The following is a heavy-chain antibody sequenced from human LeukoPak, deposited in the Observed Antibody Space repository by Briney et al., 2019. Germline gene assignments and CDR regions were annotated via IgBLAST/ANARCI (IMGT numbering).Heavy chain of an antibody. CDR3: ARGVVVVPAAIPWFDP. CDR2: INHSGST. CDR1: GGSFSGYY. J-gene: IGHJ5*02. Sequence: KTSETLSLTCAVYGGSFSGYYWSWIRQPPGKGLDWIGEINHSGSTNYNPSLKSRVTISVDTSKNQFSLKLSSVTAADTAVYYCARGVVVVPAAIPWFDPWGQGTLVTVSS. D-gene: IGHD2-2*01. V-gene: IGHV4-34*01.